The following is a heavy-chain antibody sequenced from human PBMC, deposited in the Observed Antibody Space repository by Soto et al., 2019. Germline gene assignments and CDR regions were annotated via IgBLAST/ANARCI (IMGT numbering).Heavy chain of an antibody. J-gene: IGHJ3*02. CDR2: ISAYNGNT. CDR3: ARDGRFGELLSRRAFDI. D-gene: IGHD3-10*01. V-gene: IGHV1-18*04. Sequence: ASVKVSCKASGYTFTSYGISWVRQAPGQGLEWKGWISAYNGNTNYAQKLQGRVTMTTDTSTSTAYMELRSLRSDDTAVYYCARDGRFGELLSRRAFDIWGQGTMVTVSS. CDR1: GYTFTSYG.